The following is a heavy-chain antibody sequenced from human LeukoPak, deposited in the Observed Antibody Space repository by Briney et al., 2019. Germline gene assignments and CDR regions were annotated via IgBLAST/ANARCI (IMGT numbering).Heavy chain of an antibody. Sequence: SVKVSCKASGGTLSSYAISWVRQAPGQGLEWMGGIIPIFGTANYAQKFQGRVTITADESTSTAYMELSSLRSEDTAVYYCARETAPTHESKKSKAFDYWGQGTLVTVSS. CDR3: ARETAPTHESKKSKAFDY. CDR2: IIPIFGTA. J-gene: IGHJ4*02. V-gene: IGHV1-69*13. CDR1: GGTLSSYA. D-gene: IGHD4-11*01.